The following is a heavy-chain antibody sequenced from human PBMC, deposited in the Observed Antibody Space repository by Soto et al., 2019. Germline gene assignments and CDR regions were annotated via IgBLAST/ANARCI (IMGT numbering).Heavy chain of an antibody. D-gene: IGHD6-13*01. V-gene: IGHV3-30*03. CDR1: VSTFSSYG. Sequence: PGGSPRLSCEASVSTFSSYGLHWVRQGPGKGLRSVAFMSKDGKNTYYIDSVRGRFTISRDNSKNTLYLQMNSLTFEDTAVYYCARAQGTAGCFDSWGQGALVTVSS. CDR3: ARAQGTAGCFDS. J-gene: IGHJ4*02. CDR2: MSKDGKNT.